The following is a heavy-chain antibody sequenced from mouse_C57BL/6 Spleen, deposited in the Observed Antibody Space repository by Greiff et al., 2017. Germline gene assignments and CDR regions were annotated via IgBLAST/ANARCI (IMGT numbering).Heavy chain of an antibody. D-gene: IGHD2-14*01. CDR2: ISDGGSYT. V-gene: IGHV5-4*01. CDR1: GFTFSSYA. CDR3: ARGGYDAYAMDY. J-gene: IGHJ4*01. Sequence: DVHLVESGGGLVKPGGSLKLSCAASGFTFSSYAMSWVRQTPEKRLEWVATISDGGSYTYYPDNVKGRFTISRDNAKNNLYLQMSHLKSEDTAMYYCARGGYDAYAMDYWGQGTSVTVSS.